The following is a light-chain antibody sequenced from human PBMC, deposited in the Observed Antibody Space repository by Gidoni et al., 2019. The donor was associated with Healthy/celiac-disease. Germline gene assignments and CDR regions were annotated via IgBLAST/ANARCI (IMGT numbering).Light chain of an antibody. Sequence: EIVLTQSPATLSLSPGERATLSCRASQSVSSYLAWYQQKPGQAPRLLIYDASNRATGIPARFSGSGSGTDFTLTISSLEPEDFAAYYCQQRSNWPPTFXQXTKVEIK. V-gene: IGKV3-11*01. J-gene: IGKJ1*01. CDR1: QSVSSY. CDR2: DAS. CDR3: QQRSNWPPT.